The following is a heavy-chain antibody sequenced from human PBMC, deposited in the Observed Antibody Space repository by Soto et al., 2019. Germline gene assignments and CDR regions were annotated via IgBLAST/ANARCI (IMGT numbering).Heavy chain of an antibody. D-gene: IGHD6-19*01. CDR1: GGSISSSSYY. Sequence: PSETLSLTCTVSGGSISSSSYYWGWIRQPPGKGLEWIGSIYYSGSTYYNPSLKSRVTISVDTSKNQFSLKLSSVTAADTAVYYCARYRVSSGWVDYWGQGTLVTVSS. J-gene: IGHJ4*02. CDR3: ARYRVSSGWVDY. CDR2: IYYSGST. V-gene: IGHV4-39*01.